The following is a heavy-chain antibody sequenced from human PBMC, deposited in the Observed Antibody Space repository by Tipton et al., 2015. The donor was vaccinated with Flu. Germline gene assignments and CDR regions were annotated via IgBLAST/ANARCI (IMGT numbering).Heavy chain of an antibody. J-gene: IGHJ5*02. CDR2: ISTHTGNP. V-gene: IGHV1-18*01. CDR3: ARRDYSNYVSDPKSWFDP. CDR1: GYTFSTYG. D-gene: IGHD4-11*01. Sequence: QVQLVQSGAEVKKPGASVRVSCKASGYTFSTYGITWVRQAPGQGLEWMGWISTHTGNPIYAQKLQDRVTMTTDTTTSTAYMELRSLRSDDTAVYYCARRDYSNYVSDPKSWFDPWGQGILVTVSS.